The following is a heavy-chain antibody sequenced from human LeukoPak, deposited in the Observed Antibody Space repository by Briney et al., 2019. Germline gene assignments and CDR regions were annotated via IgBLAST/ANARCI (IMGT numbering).Heavy chain of an antibody. CDR1: GGSFSGYY. CDR2: TNHSGST. CDR3: ARVMTRYCSGGSCHRSYYYGMDV. Sequence: SETLSLTCAVYGGSFSGYYWSWIRQPPGKGLEWIGETNHSGSTNYNPSLKSRVTISVDTSKNQFSLKLSSVTAADTAVYYCARVMTRYCSGGSCHRSYYYGMDVWGQGTTVTVSS. D-gene: IGHD2-15*01. V-gene: IGHV4-34*01. J-gene: IGHJ6*02.